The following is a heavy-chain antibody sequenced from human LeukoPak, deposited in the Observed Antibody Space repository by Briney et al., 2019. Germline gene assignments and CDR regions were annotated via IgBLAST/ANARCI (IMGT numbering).Heavy chain of an antibody. J-gene: IGHJ4*02. CDR3: ARAQELLWFGELRALDY. D-gene: IGHD3-10*01. V-gene: IGHV3-48*03. CDR1: GFTFSSYE. Sequence: PGGSLRLSCAASGFTFSSYEMNWVRQAPGKGLEWVSYISSSGSTIYYADSVKGRFTISRDNAKNSLYLQMNSLRAEDTAVYYCARAQELLWFGELRALDYWGQGTLVTVSS. CDR2: ISSSGSTI.